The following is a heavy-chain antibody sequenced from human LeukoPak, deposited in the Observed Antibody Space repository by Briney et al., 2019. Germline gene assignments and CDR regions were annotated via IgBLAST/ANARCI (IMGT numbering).Heavy chain of an antibody. V-gene: IGHV1-2*02. CDR2: INPNTGGT. Sequence: GASVKVSCKASGYTFTGYYIHWVRQAPGQGPEWMGYINPNTGGTKYAQKFQDRVTMTRDTSISTAYMELGRLGSDATAVYYCANVRDGNTVDFDYWGQGTLVTVSS. CDR1: GYTFTGYY. J-gene: IGHJ4*02. CDR3: ANVRDGNTVDFDY. D-gene: IGHD4-23*01.